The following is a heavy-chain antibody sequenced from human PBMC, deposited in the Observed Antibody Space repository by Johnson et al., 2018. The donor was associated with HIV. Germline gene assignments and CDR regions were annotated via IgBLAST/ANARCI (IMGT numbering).Heavy chain of an antibody. CDR1: GFTVSSNY. CDR3: AKDQLVGATYAAFDI. D-gene: IGHD1-26*01. CDR2: ISSDGSNT. J-gene: IGHJ3*02. V-gene: IGHV3-30*18. Sequence: QVQLVESGGGLVQPGGSLRLSCAASGFTVSSNYMSWVRQAPGKGLEWLIVISSDGSNTYYADSVKGRFTISRDNSKNTLYLQMNSRRPEDTAVYYCAKDQLVGATYAAFDIWGQGTMVTVSS.